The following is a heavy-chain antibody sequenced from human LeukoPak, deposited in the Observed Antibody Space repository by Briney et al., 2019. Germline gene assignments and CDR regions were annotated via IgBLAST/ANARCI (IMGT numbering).Heavy chain of an antibody. Sequence: GGSLRLSCAASGFTISSNYMSWVRQAPGKGLEWVSVIYTGGSTSYADSVKGRFTISRDSSTNTLFLQMNSLRAEDTAVYYCARASTLRTGDAHWGQGTLVTVSS. D-gene: IGHD7-27*01. J-gene: IGHJ4*02. V-gene: IGHV3-66*01. CDR1: GFTISSNY. CDR3: ARASTLRTGDAH. CDR2: IYTGGST.